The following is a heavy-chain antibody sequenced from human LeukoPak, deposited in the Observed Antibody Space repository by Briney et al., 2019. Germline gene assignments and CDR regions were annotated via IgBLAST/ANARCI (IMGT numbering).Heavy chain of an antibody. J-gene: IGHJ4*02. CDR3: ATFPHVRGPDY. Sequence: PGGSLRLSCAASGFTFSSYAMHWVRQAPGKGLEWVAVISYDGSNKYYADSVKGRFTISRDNSKNTLYLQMNSLRAEDTAVYYCATFPHVRGPDYWGQGTLVTVSS. D-gene: IGHD3-10*01. CDR2: ISYDGSNK. V-gene: IGHV3-30*14. CDR1: GFTFSSYA.